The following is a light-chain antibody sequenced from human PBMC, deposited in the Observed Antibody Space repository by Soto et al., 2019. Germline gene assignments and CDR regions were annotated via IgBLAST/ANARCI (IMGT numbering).Light chain of an antibody. CDR1: QSISSY. Sequence: DIQMTQYPSSLSASVGDRVTITCQASQSISSYLNWYQQKPGKAPKLLIYAASSLQSGVPSRFSGSGSGTDFTLTISSLQPEDFATYYCQQSYSTLALTFGGGTKVDIK. J-gene: IGKJ4*01. CDR2: AAS. CDR3: QQSYSTLALT. V-gene: IGKV1-39*01.